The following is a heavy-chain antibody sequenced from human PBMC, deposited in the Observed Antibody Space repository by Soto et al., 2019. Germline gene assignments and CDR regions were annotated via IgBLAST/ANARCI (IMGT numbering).Heavy chain of an antibody. CDR3: AKDVNFGVVISYFDY. J-gene: IGHJ4*02. V-gene: IGHV3-30*18. CDR2: ISYDGSKI. D-gene: IGHD3-3*01. Sequence: GGSLRLSCAASGFIFSYYGMHWVRQAPGKGLEWVAVISYDGSKIYYADSVKGRFTIARDNSKNTVYLEMSSPRAEDTAVYYCAKDVNFGVVISYFDYWGQGTLVTVSS. CDR1: GFIFSYYG.